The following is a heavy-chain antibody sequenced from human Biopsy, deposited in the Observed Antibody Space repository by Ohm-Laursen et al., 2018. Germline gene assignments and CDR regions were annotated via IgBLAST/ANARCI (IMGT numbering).Heavy chain of an antibody. CDR1: GYALSELS. J-gene: IGHJ4*02. Sequence: ASVKVSCKVSGYALSELSMHWVRQVPGKGLEWMGGFAPENGKTVYAQNFQARVSLTEDTSTDTAYMELRSLRSEDTAVYYCAADINVWNVNYWGQGTQVTVSS. CDR2: FAPENGKT. V-gene: IGHV1-24*01. CDR3: AADINVWNVNY. D-gene: IGHD1-1*01.